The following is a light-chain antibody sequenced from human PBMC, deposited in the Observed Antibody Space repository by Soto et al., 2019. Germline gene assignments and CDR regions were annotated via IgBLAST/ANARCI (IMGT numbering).Light chain of an antibody. CDR3: CSHAGSFTLV. CDR1: SSNVGSYNH. CDR2: DVS. J-gene: IGLJ2*01. Sequence: QSALTQPPSVSGSPGQSVTISCTGTSSNVGSYNHVSWYQQYPGKAPKLMIYDVSKRPSGVPDRFSGSKSGNTASLTISGLQAEDEADYYCCSHAGSFTLVFGGGTKLTVL. V-gene: IGLV2-11*01.